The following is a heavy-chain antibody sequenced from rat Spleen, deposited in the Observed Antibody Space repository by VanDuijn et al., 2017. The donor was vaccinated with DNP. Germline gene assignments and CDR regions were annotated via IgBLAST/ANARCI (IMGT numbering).Heavy chain of an antibody. Sequence: EVQLVESGGGLVQPGRSMKLSCAASGFTFSSFPMAWVRQAPTKGLEWVATISTSGGSTYYRDSVRGRSTVSRDNAKNTLYLQRDSLRSEDTAIYYCARRTIRDYYNGGPFDYWGQGVMVTVSS. J-gene: IGHJ2*01. CDR2: ISTSGGST. CDR3: ARRTIRDYYNGGPFDY. D-gene: IGHD1-1*01. V-gene: IGHV5-46*01. CDR1: GFTFSSFP.